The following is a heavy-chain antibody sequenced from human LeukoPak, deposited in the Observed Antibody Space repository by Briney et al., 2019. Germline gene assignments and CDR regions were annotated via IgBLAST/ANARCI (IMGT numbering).Heavy chain of an antibody. CDR3: ARDVLLWFGEPEAFNWFDP. J-gene: IGHJ5*02. Sequence: GGSLRLSCAASGFTFSSYSMNWVRQAPGKGLEWVPSISSSSSYIYYADSVKGRFTISRDNAKNSLYLQMNSLRAEDTAVYYCARDVLLWFGEPEAFNWFDPWGQGTLVTVSS. CDR2: ISSSSSYI. D-gene: IGHD3-10*01. V-gene: IGHV3-21*01. CDR1: GFTFSSYS.